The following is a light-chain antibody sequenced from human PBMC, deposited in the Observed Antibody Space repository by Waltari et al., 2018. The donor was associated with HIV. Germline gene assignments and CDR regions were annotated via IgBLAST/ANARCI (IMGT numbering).Light chain of an antibody. J-gene: IGKJ1*01. CDR3: QQYNEWPRT. V-gene: IGKV1-6*01. CDR1: QGIRND. Sequence: AIQMTQSPSSLSASVGDRVTITCRASQGIRNDLAWYQQKPGTAPKLLIYGASSLQSGVPSRFSGSGSGTDFTLTISSLQSEDFAIYYCQQYNEWPRTFGQGTKVEIK. CDR2: GAS.